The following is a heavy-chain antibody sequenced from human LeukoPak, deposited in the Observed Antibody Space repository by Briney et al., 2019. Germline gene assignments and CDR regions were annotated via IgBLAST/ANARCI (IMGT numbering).Heavy chain of an antibody. CDR1: GYTFTSYG. Sequence: ASVKVSCKASGYTFTSYGIGWVRQAPGQGLEWMGWISAYNGNTNYAQKLQGRVTMTTDTSTSTAYMELRSLRSDDTAVYYCARDGAAAGTNWFDPWGQGTLVTVSS. J-gene: IGHJ5*02. V-gene: IGHV1-18*01. D-gene: IGHD6-13*01. CDR2: ISAYNGNT. CDR3: ARDGAAAGTNWFDP.